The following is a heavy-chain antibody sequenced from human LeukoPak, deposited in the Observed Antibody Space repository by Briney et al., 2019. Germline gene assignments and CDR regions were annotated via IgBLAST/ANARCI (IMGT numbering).Heavy chain of an antibody. D-gene: IGHD6-19*01. CDR1: GYTFTDYY. J-gene: IGHJ6*03. CDR3: ARDLRYSSGWSASGMDV. V-gene: IGHV1-2*02. CDR2: INPNSGGI. Sequence: ASVKVSCKSSGYTFTDYYIHWVRQAPGQGLEWMGWINPNSGGIDYAQKFQGRVTMTRDRSIRTVYMDLRSLRPDDTAVYYCARDLRYSSGWSASGMDVWGKGTTVTISS.